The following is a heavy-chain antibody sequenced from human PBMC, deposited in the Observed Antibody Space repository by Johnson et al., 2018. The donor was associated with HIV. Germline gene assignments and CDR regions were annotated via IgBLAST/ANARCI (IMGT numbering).Heavy chain of an antibody. V-gene: IGHV3-11*04. CDR2: ISSSGGTI. CDR1: RFTFSDYY. CDR3: ARDRGYWDALDI. J-gene: IGHJ3*02. Sequence: QVQLVESGGGLVKPGGSLRLSCAASRFTFSDYYMSWIRQTPGKGLEWVSYISSSGGTIYYADSVKGRFSISRDNAKNSLYLQMNSLRAEDTAVYYCARDRGYWDALDIWGQGTMVTVSS. D-gene: IGHD3-22*01.